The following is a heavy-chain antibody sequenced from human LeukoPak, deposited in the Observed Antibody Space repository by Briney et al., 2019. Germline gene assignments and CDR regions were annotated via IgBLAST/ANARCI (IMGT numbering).Heavy chain of an antibody. Sequence: PSETLSLTCTVSGGSITSYYWSWIRQPPGKGLEWIGYIYSSGNTRYNPSLKSRVTMSVDTCNNQFSLMLTSVTAADTAIYYCARHDPGGFDYWGQGILVTVSS. D-gene: IGHD1-14*01. CDR2: IYSSGNT. J-gene: IGHJ4*02. V-gene: IGHV4-59*08. CDR1: GGSITSYY. CDR3: ARHDPGGFDY.